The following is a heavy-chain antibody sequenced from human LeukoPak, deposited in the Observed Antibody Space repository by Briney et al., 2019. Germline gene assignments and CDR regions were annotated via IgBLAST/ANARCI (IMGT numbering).Heavy chain of an antibody. V-gene: IGHV6-1*01. J-gene: IGHJ6*03. Sequence: SQTLSLTCAISGDSVSSNSAAWNWIRQSPSRGLEWLGRTYYRSKWYNDYAVSVKSRITINPDTSKNQFSLQLNSVTPEDTAVYYCARDPKIGDLDYYYYYMDVWGKGTTVTVSS. D-gene: IGHD3-16*01. CDR3: ARDPKIGDLDYYYYYMDV. CDR2: TYYRSKWYN. CDR1: GDSVSSNSAA.